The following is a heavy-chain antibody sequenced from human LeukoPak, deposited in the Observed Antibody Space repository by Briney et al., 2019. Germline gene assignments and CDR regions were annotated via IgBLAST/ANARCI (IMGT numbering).Heavy chain of an antibody. D-gene: IGHD4-17*01. CDR2: INAGNGNT. J-gene: IGHJ4*02. V-gene: IGHV1-3*01. Sequence: ASVKVSCKASGYTFTSYAMHWVRQAPGQRLEWMGWINAGNGNTKYSQKFQGRVTITRDTSASTACMELSSLRSEDTAVYYCARVGSYGDYRTRYYFDYWGQGTLVTVSS. CDR3: ARVGSYGDYRTRYYFDY. CDR1: GYTFTSYA.